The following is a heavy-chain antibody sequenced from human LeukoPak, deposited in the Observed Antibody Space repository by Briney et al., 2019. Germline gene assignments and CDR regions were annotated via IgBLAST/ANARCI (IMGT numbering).Heavy chain of an antibody. V-gene: IGHV4-34*01. CDR2: INHSGST. Sequence: PSETLSLTCAVYGGSFSGYYWSWLRQPPGKGLEWIGEINHSGSTNYNPSLKSRVTISVDTSKNQFSLKLSSVTAADTAVYYCARAVDDFWSGYPPALDYWGQGTLVTVSS. CDR1: GGSFSGYY. J-gene: IGHJ4*02. CDR3: ARAVDDFWSGYPPALDY. D-gene: IGHD3-3*01.